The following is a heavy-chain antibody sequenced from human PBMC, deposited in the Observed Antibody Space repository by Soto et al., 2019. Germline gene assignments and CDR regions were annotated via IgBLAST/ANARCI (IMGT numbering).Heavy chain of an antibody. CDR1: GGSISNNY. J-gene: IGHJ5*02. D-gene: IGHD3-10*01. CDR2: IYDSGST. CDR3: ARDQGPGRWFGELLFHWFDP. Sequence: SETLSLTCTVSGGSISNNYWSWIRQPPGKGLEWIGYIYDSGSTKYSPSLKSRVTISLDTSKNQFSLKLSSVTAADTAVYYCARDQGPGRWFGELLFHWFDPWGQGTLVTVSS. V-gene: IGHV4-59*01.